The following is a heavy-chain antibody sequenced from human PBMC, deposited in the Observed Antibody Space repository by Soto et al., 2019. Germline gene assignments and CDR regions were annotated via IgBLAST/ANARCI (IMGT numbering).Heavy chain of an antibody. D-gene: IGHD5-12*01. V-gene: IGHV3-74*01. CDR1: GFSFSTW. Sequence: EVQLVESGGGVVQPGGSLRLSCAASGFSFSTWMHWVRQAPGKGLVWLSRINSDGSSINYADSVKGRFIVSRDNAKNTLYLQINSLTAEDTAVYDCTRGASGYGNFDYWGQGVLLTVSS. J-gene: IGHJ4*02. CDR3: TRGASGYGNFDY. CDR2: INSDGSSI.